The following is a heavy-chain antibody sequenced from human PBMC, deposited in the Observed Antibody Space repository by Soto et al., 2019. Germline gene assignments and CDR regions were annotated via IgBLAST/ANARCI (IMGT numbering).Heavy chain of an antibody. J-gene: IGHJ6*02. CDR3: ARGRYYGMDV. Sequence: GGSLRLSCAASGFTFSSYWMHWVRQAPGKGLVWVSRINSDGSSTSYADSVKGRFTISRDDAKKTLHLQMNSLRAEDTAVYYCARGRYYGMDVWGQGTTVTVSS. V-gene: IGHV3-74*01. CDR1: GFTFSSYW. CDR2: INSDGSST.